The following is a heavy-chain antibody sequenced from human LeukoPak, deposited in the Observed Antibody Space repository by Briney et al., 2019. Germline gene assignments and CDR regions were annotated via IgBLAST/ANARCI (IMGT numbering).Heavy chain of an antibody. CDR3: ASGQDPFSAFDI. CDR2: ISAYNGNT. D-gene: IGHD2-15*01. CDR1: GYTFTSYG. J-gene: IGHJ3*02. V-gene: IGHV1-18*01. Sequence: ASVKVSCKASGYTFTSYGISWVRQASGQGLEWMGWISAYNGNTSYAQKLQGRVTMTTDTSTSTAYMELRSLRSDDTAVYYCASGQDPFSAFDIWGQGTMVTVSS.